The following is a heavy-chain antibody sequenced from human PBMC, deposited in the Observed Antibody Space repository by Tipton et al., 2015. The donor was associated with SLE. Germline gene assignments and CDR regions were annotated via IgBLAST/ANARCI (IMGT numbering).Heavy chain of an antibody. CDR2: IYSGGST. CDR1: GFTFSAYW. Sequence: SLRLSCAASGFTFSAYWMHWVRQAPGKGLEWVSVIYSGGSTYYADSVKGRFTISRDNSKNTLYLQMNSLRAEDTAVYYCARDRVSGWFFFDYWGQGTLVTVSS. V-gene: IGHV3-66*01. CDR3: ARDRVSGWFFFDY. D-gene: IGHD6-19*01. J-gene: IGHJ4*02.